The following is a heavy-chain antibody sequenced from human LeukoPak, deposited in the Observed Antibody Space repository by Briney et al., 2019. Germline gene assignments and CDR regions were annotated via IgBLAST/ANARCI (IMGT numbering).Heavy chain of an antibody. CDR3: AKVDGVYGDYDLLGAFDI. D-gene: IGHD4-17*01. V-gene: IGHV3-9*03. CDR1: GFTFDDYA. Sequence: PGGSLRLSCAASGFTFDDYAMQWVRQAPGKGLEWVSGISWNSGSIGYADSVKGRFTISRDNAKNSLYLQMNSLRAEDMALYYCAKVDGVYGDYDLLGAFDIWGQGTMVTVSS. CDR2: ISWNSGSI. J-gene: IGHJ3*02.